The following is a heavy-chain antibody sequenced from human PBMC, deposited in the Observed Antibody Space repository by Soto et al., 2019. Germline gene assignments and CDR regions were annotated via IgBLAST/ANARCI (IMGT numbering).Heavy chain of an antibody. CDR1: GFTFGDYA. V-gene: IGHV3-49*03. D-gene: IGHD6-19*01. Sequence: GGSLRLSCTASGFTFGDYAMSWFRQAPGKGLEWVGFIRSKAYGGTTEYAASVKGRFTISRDDSKSIAYLQMNSLKTEDTAVYYCTRVGAVAGTTTYYFDYWGQGTLVTVSS. J-gene: IGHJ4*02. CDR3: TRVGAVAGTTTYYFDY. CDR2: IRSKAYGGTT.